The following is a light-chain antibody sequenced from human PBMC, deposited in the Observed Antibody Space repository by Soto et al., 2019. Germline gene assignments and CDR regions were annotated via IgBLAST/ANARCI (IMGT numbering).Light chain of an antibody. CDR2: DVS. V-gene: IGLV2-14*01. Sequence: QSALTQPASVSGSPGQSITISCTGTSSDVGGYNYVSWYQQHPGKAPKLMIYDVSNRPSGVPNRFSGSKSGNTASLTISGLQAEDEADYYCSSYTSSSTLGVFGTGTK. CDR3: SSYTSSSTLGV. CDR1: SSDVGGYNY. J-gene: IGLJ1*01.